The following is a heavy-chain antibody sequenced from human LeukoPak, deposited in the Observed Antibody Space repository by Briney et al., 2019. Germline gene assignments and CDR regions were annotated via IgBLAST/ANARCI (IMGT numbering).Heavy chain of an antibody. D-gene: IGHD2-2*01. CDR1: GYTFTGYY. V-gene: IGHV1-2*02. Sequence: ASVKVSCKASGYTFTGYYMHWVRQAPGQGLEWMGWINPNSGGTNYAQKFQGRVTMTRDTSISTAYMELSRLRSDDTAVYYCARYHCGSSNCPGVDFWGQGTLVTVSS. CDR3: ARYHCGSSNCPGVDF. J-gene: IGHJ4*02. CDR2: INPNSGGT.